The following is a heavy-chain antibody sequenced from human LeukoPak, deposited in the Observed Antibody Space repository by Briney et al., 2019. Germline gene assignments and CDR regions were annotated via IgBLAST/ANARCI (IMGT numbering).Heavy chain of an antibody. CDR3: AKDSTWDYDSSGTVFDY. Sequence: GGSLRLSRAASGFTFDDYAMHWVRQAPGKGLEWVSGISWNSGSIGYADSVKGRFTISRDNAKNSLYLQMNSLRAEDTALYYCAKDSTWDYDSSGTVFDYWGQGTLVTVSS. D-gene: IGHD3-22*01. V-gene: IGHV3-9*01. CDR2: ISWNSGSI. J-gene: IGHJ4*02. CDR1: GFTFDDYA.